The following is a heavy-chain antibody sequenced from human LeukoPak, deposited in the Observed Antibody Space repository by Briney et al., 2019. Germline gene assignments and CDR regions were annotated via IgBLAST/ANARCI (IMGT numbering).Heavy chain of an antibody. D-gene: IGHD6-13*01. Sequence: SETLSLTCAVYGGSFSGYYWSWIRQPPGKGLEWIGEINHSGSTNYNPSLKSRVTISVDTSKNQFSLKVSSVTAADTAVYYCARGHRRAAAGTRRYYYGMDVWGQGTTVTVSS. V-gene: IGHV4-34*01. CDR1: GGSFSGYY. CDR3: ARGHRRAAAGTRRYYYGMDV. CDR2: INHSGST. J-gene: IGHJ6*02.